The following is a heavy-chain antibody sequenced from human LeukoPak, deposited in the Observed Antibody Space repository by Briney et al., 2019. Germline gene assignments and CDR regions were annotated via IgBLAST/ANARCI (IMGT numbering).Heavy chain of an antibody. V-gene: IGHV1-46*01. CDR1: GYTFTSNY. J-gene: IGHJ4*02. Sequence: ASVKVSCKASGYTFTSNYIHRVRQAPGQGLEWMGMIYPRDGSTSYAQKFQGRVTVPRDTSTSTVHMELSGLRSEDTAVYYCARDQEGFGYWGQGTLVTVSS. CDR3: ARDQEGFGY. CDR2: IYPRDGST.